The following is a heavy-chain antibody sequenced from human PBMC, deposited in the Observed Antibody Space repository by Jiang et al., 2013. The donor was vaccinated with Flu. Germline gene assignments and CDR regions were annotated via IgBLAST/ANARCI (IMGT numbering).Heavy chain of an antibody. CDR1: GYTFTSSA. Sequence: EVKKPGASVKVSCKASGYTFTSSAITWVRQAPGQGLEWMGWISATNGDTHYPQKFQGRVTVTMDTSTSTAYMDLRNLRFDDTAVYYCVKDYDYNCDYWGQGTLVTVSS. CDR3: VKDYDYNCDY. D-gene: IGHD5-24*01. V-gene: IGHV1-18*01. CDR2: ISATNGDT. J-gene: IGHJ4*02.